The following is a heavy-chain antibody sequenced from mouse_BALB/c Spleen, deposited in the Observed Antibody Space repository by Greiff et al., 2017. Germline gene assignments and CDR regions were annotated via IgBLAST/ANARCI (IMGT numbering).Heavy chain of an antibody. Sequence: QVQLQQSGAELMKPGASVKISCKATGYTFSSYWIEWVKQRPGHGLEWIGEILPGSGSTNYNEKFKGKATFTADTSSNTAYMQLSSLTSEDSAVYYCARPQTALATRYYAMDDWGQGTSVTVSA. D-gene: IGHD3-2*01. CDR3: ARPQTALATRYYAMDD. J-gene: IGHJ4*01. CDR1: GYTFSSYW. CDR2: ILPGSGST. V-gene: IGHV1-9*01.